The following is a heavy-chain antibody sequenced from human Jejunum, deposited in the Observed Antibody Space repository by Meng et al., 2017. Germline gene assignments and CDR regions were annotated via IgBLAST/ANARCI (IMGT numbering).Heavy chain of an antibody. D-gene: IGHD3/OR15-3a*01. J-gene: IGHJ4*02. CDR1: GYTFTNYY. V-gene: IGHV1-46*01. CDR3: AAPGVAPPGLTGDY. Sequence: ASVTVSCKASGYTFTNYYMHWVRQAPEQGLEWMGIIRPNGVSTAFAQKFQGRVTLARDTSTSTVYMELSNLRSEDTAVYYCAAPGVAPPGLTGDYWGQGTLVTVSS. CDR2: IRPNGVST.